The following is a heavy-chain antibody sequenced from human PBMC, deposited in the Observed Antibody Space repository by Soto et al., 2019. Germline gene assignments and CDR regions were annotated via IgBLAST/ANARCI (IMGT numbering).Heavy chain of an antibody. Sequence: EVQLVESGGGLVQPGGSLRLSCAASGFTFSSYAMHWVRQAPGKGLEYGSAISSNGGSTYYANSVKGRFTISRDNSKNTLYLQMGSLRAEDMAVYYCARQWLDSYYFDYWGQGTLVTVSS. CDR3: ARQWLDSYYFDY. D-gene: IGHD6-19*01. CDR2: ISSNGGST. J-gene: IGHJ4*02. CDR1: GFTFSSYA. V-gene: IGHV3-64*01.